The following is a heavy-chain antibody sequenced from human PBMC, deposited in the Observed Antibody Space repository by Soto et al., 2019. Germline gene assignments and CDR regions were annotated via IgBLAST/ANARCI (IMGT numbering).Heavy chain of an antibody. Sequence: QVQLVQSGAEVKKPGSSVKVSCKASGGTFSSYAISWVRQAPGQGLEWMGGIIPIFGTANYAQKFQGRVTITADESTSTVYMELSSLRSEDTVAYYCARGQYCSGGSCYPNWFDPWGQGTLVTVSS. D-gene: IGHD2-15*01. CDR2: IIPIFGTA. CDR3: ARGQYCSGGSCYPNWFDP. V-gene: IGHV1-69*01. CDR1: GGTFSSYA. J-gene: IGHJ5*02.